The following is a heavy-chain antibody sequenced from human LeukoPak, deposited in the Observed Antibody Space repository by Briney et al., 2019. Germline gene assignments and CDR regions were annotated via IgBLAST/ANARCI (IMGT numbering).Heavy chain of an antibody. J-gene: IGHJ6*04. Sequence: GGSLRLSCAASGFTVSSNYMSWVRQAPGKGLEWVSVIYSGGSTYHADSVKGRFTISRDKSKNTLYLQMNSLRAEDTAVYYCAELGITMIGGVWGKGTTVTISS. CDR1: GFTVSSNY. CDR3: AELGITMIGGV. V-gene: IGHV3-66*01. CDR2: IYSGGST. D-gene: IGHD3-10*02.